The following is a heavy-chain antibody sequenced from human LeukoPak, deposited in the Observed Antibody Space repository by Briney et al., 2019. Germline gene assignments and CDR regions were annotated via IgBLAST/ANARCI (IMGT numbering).Heavy chain of an antibody. Sequence: GGSLRLSCAASGFTFSGSPMHWVRQASGKGLEWVGRIRTKATSYDAAYAASVKGRFTISRDDSKNTAYLQMNSLKSEDTAVYYCTRQSEGNDYWGQGTLVTVSS. J-gene: IGHJ4*02. CDR1: GFTFSGSP. CDR3: TRQSEGNDY. V-gene: IGHV3-73*01. CDR2: IRTKATSYDA.